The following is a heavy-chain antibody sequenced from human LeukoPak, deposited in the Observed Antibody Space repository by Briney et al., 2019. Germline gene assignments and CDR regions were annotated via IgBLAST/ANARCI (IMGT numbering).Heavy chain of an antibody. D-gene: IGHD3-10*01. V-gene: IGHV3-30*02. CDR3: AKDPGTMVRGVARAFDI. CDR2: IRYGGSNK. CDR1: GFTFSSYG. J-gene: IGHJ3*02. Sequence: GGSLRLSCAASGFTFSSYGMHWVRQAPGKGLEWVAFIRYGGSNKYYADSVKGRFTISRDNSKNTLYLQMNSLRAEDTAVYYCAKDPGTMVRGVARAFDIWGQGTMVTVSS.